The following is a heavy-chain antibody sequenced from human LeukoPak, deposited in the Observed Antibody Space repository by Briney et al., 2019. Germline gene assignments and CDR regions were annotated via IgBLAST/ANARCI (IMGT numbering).Heavy chain of an antibody. CDR2: INPNSGGT. J-gene: IGHJ4*02. CDR3: AREGEYDSSGYYLSDD. CDR1: GYTFTGYY. V-gene: IGHV1-2*02. D-gene: IGHD3-22*01. Sequence: ASVKVSCKASGYTFTGYYMHWVRQAPGQGLEWMGWINPNSGGTNYAQNFQGRVTMTRDTSISTAYMELSRLRSDDTAVYYCAREGEYDSSGYYLSDDWGQGTLVTVSS.